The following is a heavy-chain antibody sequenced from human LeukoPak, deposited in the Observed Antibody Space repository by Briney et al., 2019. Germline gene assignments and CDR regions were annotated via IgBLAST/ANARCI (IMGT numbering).Heavy chain of an antibody. CDR3: ARHWGRYFDY. D-gene: IGHD7-27*01. V-gene: IGHV4-59*01. CDR2: IYYSGTT. CDR1: GGSIGSYY. J-gene: IGHJ4*02. Sequence: SETLSLTRTVSGGSIGSYYWSWIRQPQGKGLEWIGYIYYSGTTNYNPSLKSRVTMSVDTSKNQFSLKLSSVTAADTAVYYCARHWGRYFDYWGQGTLVTVSS.